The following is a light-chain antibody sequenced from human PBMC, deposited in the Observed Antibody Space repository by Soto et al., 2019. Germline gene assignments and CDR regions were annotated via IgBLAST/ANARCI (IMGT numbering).Light chain of an antibody. J-gene: IGLJ1*01. CDR2: EVS. CDR3: SSYAGSNNYV. CDR1: SSDVGGYNY. V-gene: IGLV2-8*01. Sequence: QSALTQPPSASGSPGQSVTLSCTGTSSDVGGYNYVSWYQHHPGKAPKLMIYEVSQRPSGVPDRFSGSKSGNTASLTVPGLQAEDEADYYCSSYAGSNNYVFGTGTKLTVL.